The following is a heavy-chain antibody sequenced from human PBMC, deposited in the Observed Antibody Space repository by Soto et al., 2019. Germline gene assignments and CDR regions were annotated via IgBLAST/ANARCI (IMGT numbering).Heavy chain of an antibody. CDR1: GFTFSDYY. V-gene: IGHV3-11*01. Sequence: QVQLVESGGGLVKPGGSLRLSCAASGFTFSDYYMSWIRQAPGKGLEWVSYISSSGSTIYYADSVKGRFTISRDKAKNSLYLQMESLRVEDTAVYYCARVRYCIGGSCYGYSLYYYMDIWGKGTTVTVSS. CDR2: ISSSGSTI. D-gene: IGHD2-15*01. CDR3: ARVRYCIGGSCYGYSLYYYMDI. J-gene: IGHJ6*03.